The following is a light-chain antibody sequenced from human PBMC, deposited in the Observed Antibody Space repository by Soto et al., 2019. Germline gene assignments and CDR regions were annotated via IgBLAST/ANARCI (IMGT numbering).Light chain of an antibody. CDR2: AAS. J-gene: IGKJ4*01. CDR1: QTIFNY. CDR3: QQTYNSTWI. Sequence: DIQMTQSPSSLPASVGDRVTITCRASQTIFNYLNCDQETQGKAPKLLGYAASILQRGFPSRFSCSGSGTDFTLTISSLQHEDFATYYCQQTYNSTWIFGEGTKVDIK. V-gene: IGKV1-39*01.